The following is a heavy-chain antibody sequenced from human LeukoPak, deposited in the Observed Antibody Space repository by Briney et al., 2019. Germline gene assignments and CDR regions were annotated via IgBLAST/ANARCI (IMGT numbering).Heavy chain of an antibody. D-gene: IGHD3-22*01. CDR1: GGSFSGYY. CDR2: VNHSGST. Sequence: SETLSLTCAVYGGSFSGYYWSWIRQPPGKGLEWIGEVNHSGSTNYNPSLKSRVTISVDTSKNQFSLKLSSVTAADTAVYYCARANYYDSSGYYSFDYWGQGTLVTVSS. J-gene: IGHJ4*02. CDR3: ARANYYDSSGYYSFDY. V-gene: IGHV4-34*01.